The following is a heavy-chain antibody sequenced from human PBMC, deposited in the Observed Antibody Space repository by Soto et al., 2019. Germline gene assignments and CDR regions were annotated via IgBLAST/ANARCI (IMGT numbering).Heavy chain of an antibody. D-gene: IGHD7-27*01. V-gene: IGHV3-30*18. CDR1: GFTFSSYG. CDR3: KKDGDPRYYYYGMDV. CDR2: MSYDGSKK. Sequence: QVQLVESGGGVVQPGRSLRLSCAASGFTFSSYGMHWVRQAPGKGLEWVAVMSYDGSKKFYADSVKGRFTISRDNSKNKMYLKMNSMRGEDTDVYYCKKDGDPRYYYYGMDVWGQGTTVTVSS. J-gene: IGHJ6*02.